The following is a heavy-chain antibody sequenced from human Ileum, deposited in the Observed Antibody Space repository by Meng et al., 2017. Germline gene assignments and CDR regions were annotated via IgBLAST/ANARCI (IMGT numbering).Heavy chain of an antibody. Sequence: GESLKISCAASGFTLSSYAMTWVRQAPGKGLEWVSTINHSGERTFYANSVKGRFTISRDNSKNTVFLQMNSLKAEDTAVYYCARDGDENRPPDNYDIWGHGTMVTVSS. CDR2: INHSGERT. CDR1: GFTLSSYA. J-gene: IGHJ3*02. D-gene: IGHD7-27*01. V-gene: IGHV3-23*01. CDR3: ARDGDENRPPDNYDI.